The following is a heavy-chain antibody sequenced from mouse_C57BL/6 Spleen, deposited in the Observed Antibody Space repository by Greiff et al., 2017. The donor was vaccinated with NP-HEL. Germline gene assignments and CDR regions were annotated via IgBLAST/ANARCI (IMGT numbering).Heavy chain of an antibody. Sequence: QVQLKESGAELARPGASVKLSCKASGYTFTSYGISWVKQRTGQGLEWIGEIYPRSGNTYYNEKFKGKATLTADKSSSTAYMELRSLTSEDSAVYFCARGFITTVVGYFDVWGTGTTVTVSS. D-gene: IGHD1-1*01. CDR3: ARGFITTVVGYFDV. J-gene: IGHJ1*03. V-gene: IGHV1-81*01. CDR2: IYPRSGNT. CDR1: GYTFTSYG.